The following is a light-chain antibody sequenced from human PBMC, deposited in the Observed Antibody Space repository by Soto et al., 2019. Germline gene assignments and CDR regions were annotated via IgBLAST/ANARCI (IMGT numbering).Light chain of an antibody. CDR3: MQGSHWPRT. V-gene: IGKV2-30*01. CDR2: KVS. Sequence: EVVMTQSPLSLPVTLGQPASISCRSRQSIVNSDGNTYLNWFHQRPVQSTRRLIYKVSNRDSGVPDRFSGSGSGTDFPLRISRGEAEDVGVYYCMQGSHWPRTFGQGTRGQIK. J-gene: IGKJ1*01. CDR1: QSIVNSDGNTY.